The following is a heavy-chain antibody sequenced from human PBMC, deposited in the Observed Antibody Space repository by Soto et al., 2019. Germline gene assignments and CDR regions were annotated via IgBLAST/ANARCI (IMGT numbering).Heavy chain of an antibody. D-gene: IGHD2-8*01. J-gene: IGHJ2*01. Sequence: GGSLRLSCAASGFTLTSYAMVWVRQAPGKGLEWVSGVSNGGDYIFYADSVRGRFSISRDKSKNTLHLQMNSLSADDTAVYYCAKDGGPHGTNDWYFDLWGRGTLVTVSS. V-gene: IGHV3-23*01. CDR2: VSNGGDYI. CDR1: GFTLTSYA. CDR3: AKDGGPHGTNDWYFDL.